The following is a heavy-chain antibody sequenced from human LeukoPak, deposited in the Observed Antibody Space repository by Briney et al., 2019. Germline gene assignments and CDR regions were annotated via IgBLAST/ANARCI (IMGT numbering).Heavy chain of an antibody. D-gene: IGHD2-15*01. CDR3: ARDPGYCSGGSCYYYYMDV. CDR1: GYTFTSYY. V-gene: IGHV1-46*01. J-gene: IGHJ6*03. CDR2: INPSGGST. Sequence: ASVKVSCKASGYTFTSYYMDWVRQAPGQGLEWMGIINPSGGSTSYAQKFQGGVTMTRDTSTSTVYMELSSLRSEDTAVYYCARDPGYCSGGSCYYYYMDVWGKGTTVTVSS.